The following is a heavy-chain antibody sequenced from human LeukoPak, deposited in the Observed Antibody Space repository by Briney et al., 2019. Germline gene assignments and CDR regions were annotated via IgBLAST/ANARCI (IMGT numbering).Heavy chain of an antibody. CDR3: AGSSSPGVFDF. CDR1: GGSISSSSYY. CDR2: IYYSGST. D-gene: IGHD6-6*01. Sequence: SETLSLTCTVSGGSISSSSYYWGWIRQPPGKGLEWIGSIYYSGSTYYNPSLTSRITISIDTSRDQFSLKLSSVTAADTAVYYCAGSSSPGVFDFWGQGTLVTVSS. V-gene: IGHV4-39*07. J-gene: IGHJ4*02.